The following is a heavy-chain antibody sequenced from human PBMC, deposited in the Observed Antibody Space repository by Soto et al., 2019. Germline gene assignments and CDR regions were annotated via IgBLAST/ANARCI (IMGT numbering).Heavy chain of an antibody. Sequence: GGFLRLSCAASGFTFSSYSMNWVRQAPGKGLEWVSYISSSSSTIYYADSVKGRFTISRDNAKNSLYLQMNSLRAEDTAVYYCARAQIGTRHYYYYMDVWGKGTTVTVSS. CDR1: GFTFSSYS. CDR3: ARAQIGTRHYYYYMDV. CDR2: ISSSSSTI. V-gene: IGHV3-48*01. D-gene: IGHD3-10*01. J-gene: IGHJ6*03.